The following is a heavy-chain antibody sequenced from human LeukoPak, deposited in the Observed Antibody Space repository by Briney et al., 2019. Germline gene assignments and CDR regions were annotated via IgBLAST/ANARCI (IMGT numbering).Heavy chain of an antibody. Sequence: PSETLSLTCDVSGASISGYWWSWIRQPAGKGLEWIGRMYTDGDTNYNPALKSRVTVSVDTSKNLFSLKLNSVTAADTAVYFCASGSGNGRDQYFDTWGQGTQVTVSP. CDR3: ASGSGNGRDQYFDT. V-gene: IGHV4-4*07. CDR2: MYTDGDT. J-gene: IGHJ4*02. CDR1: GASISGYW. D-gene: IGHD5-12*01.